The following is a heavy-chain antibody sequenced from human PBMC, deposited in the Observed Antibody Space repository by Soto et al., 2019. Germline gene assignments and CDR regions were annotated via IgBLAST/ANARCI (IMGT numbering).Heavy chain of an antibody. CDR1: GFTFSSYW. D-gene: IGHD6-19*01. Sequence: PGGSLRLSCAASGFTFSSYWMSWVRQAPGKGLEWVANIKQDGSEKYYVDSVKGRFTTSRDNAKNSLYLQMNSLRAEDTAVYYCARGSGGWSGYFDYWGQGTLVTVSS. V-gene: IGHV3-7*01. CDR2: IKQDGSEK. J-gene: IGHJ4*02. CDR3: ARGSGGWSGYFDY.